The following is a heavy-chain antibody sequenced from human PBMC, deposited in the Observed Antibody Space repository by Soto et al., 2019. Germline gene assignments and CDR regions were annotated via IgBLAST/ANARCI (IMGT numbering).Heavy chain of an antibody. CDR2: INHSGST. Sequence: SETLSLTCAVYGGSFSGYYWSWIRQPPGKGLEWIGEINHSGSTNYNSSLKSRVTISVDTSKNQFSLKLSSVTAADTAVYYCARGSAGDYDFWSGYYRAYWFDPCGQGTLVTVSS. CDR1: GGSFSGYY. CDR3: ARGSAGDYDFWSGYYRAYWFDP. J-gene: IGHJ5*02. V-gene: IGHV4-34*01. D-gene: IGHD3-3*01.